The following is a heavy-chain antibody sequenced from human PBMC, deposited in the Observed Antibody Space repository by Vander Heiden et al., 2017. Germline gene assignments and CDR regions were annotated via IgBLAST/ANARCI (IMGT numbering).Heavy chain of an antibody. CDR3: AKASSNWYSSSSLDY. CDR1: GFTLDDYA. V-gene: IGHV3-9*01. J-gene: IGHJ4*02. D-gene: IGHD6-6*01. Sequence: EVQLVESGGGLVQPGRSLRLSCAASGFTLDDYAMHWVRQAPGKGLEWVSGISWNSGSIGYADSVKGRFTISRDNAKNSLYLQMNSLRAEDTALYYCAKASSNWYSSSSLDYWGQGTLVTVSS. CDR2: ISWNSGSI.